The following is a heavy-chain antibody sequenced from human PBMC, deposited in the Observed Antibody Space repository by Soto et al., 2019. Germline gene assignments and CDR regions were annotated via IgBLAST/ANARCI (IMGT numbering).Heavy chain of an antibody. CDR2: ITGGVGVA. CDR3: ANFQGETFTKWYFHY. Sequence: EVQLLESGGGLVQPGGSLRLSCAASGFTFSSYAMTWVRQAPGKGLEWVSVITGGVGVAYYADSVKGRFTISRDNSKDTLYLQMNSLRAEDTAVYNCANFQGETFTKWYFHYWGQGTLVTVSS. CDR1: GFTFSSYA. V-gene: IGHV3-23*01. J-gene: IGHJ4*02. D-gene: IGHD3-16*01.